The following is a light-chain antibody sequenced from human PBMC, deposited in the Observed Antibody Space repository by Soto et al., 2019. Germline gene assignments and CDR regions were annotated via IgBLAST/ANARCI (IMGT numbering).Light chain of an antibody. CDR1: QAISNY. Sequence: DIQMTQSPSSLSASVGDRVTITCRASQAISNYLACYQQKPGRVPKLLIYAASTVQSGVPSRFSGSGSGTDFTLTITRLQPEDVATYYCQKYNSAPPPFGPGTKVDIK. CDR3: QKYNSAPPP. J-gene: IGKJ3*01. CDR2: AAS. V-gene: IGKV1-27*01.